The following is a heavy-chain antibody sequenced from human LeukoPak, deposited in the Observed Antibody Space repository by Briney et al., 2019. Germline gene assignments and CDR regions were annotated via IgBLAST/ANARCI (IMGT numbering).Heavy chain of an antibody. J-gene: IGHJ3*01. CDR2: IKQDGSEK. CDR1: GFTFSSYW. CDR3: ARDQGYCTSASCRGDAFDV. D-gene: IGHD2-2*01. Sequence: GGSLRLSCAASGFTFSSYWMSWVRQAPGKGLEWVAKIKQDGSEKYYVDSVKGRFTISRDNAKNSLSLQMNSMRAEDTAVYYCARDQGYCTSASCRGDAFDVWGQGSMVSVSS. V-gene: IGHV3-7*01.